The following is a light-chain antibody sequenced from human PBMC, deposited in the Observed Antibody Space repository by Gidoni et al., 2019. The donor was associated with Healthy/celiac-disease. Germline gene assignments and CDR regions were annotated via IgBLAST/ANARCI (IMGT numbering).Light chain of an antibody. V-gene: IGLV9-49*01. CDR1: SGYSNYT. CDR2: VGTGGIVG. CDR3: GADHGSGSNFVV. Sequence: QPLLPQPPSASASLGASDTLTSTLSSGYSNYTVDWYQQRPGKGPRFVMRVGTGGIVGSKGDGIPDRFSVLGSGLNRYLTIKNIQEEDESDYHCGADHGSGSNFVVFGGGTKLTVL. J-gene: IGLJ2*01.